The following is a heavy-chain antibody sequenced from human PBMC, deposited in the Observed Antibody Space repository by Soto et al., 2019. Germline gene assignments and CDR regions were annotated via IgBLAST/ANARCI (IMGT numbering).Heavy chain of an antibody. Sequence: ASVKFSCKASGGTFSSYAISWVRQAPGQGLEWMGGIIPIFGTANYAQKFQGRVTITADESTSTAYMELSSLRSEDTAVYYCARDQRGYSYGWFYYGMDVWGQGTTVTVSS. V-gene: IGHV1-69*13. CDR1: GGTFSSYA. J-gene: IGHJ6*02. D-gene: IGHD5-18*01. CDR2: IIPIFGTA. CDR3: ARDQRGYSYGWFYYGMDV.